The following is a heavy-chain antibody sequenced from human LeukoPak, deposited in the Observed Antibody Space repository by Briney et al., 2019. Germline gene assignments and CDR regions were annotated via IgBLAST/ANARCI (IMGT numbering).Heavy chain of an antibody. D-gene: IGHD6-6*01. J-gene: IGHJ4*02. Sequence: QPGGPLRLSCAASGFTFSSYAMSWVRQAPGKGLEWFSAISGSGGSTYYADSVKGRFTISRDNSKNTLYLQMNSLRAEDTAVYYCARGPRRSSSSRVYWGQGTLVTVSS. V-gene: IGHV3-23*01. CDR2: ISGSGGST. CDR1: GFTFSSYA. CDR3: ARGPRRSSSSRVY.